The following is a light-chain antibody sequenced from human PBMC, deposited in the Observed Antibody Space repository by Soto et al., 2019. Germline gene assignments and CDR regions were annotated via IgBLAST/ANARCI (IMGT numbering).Light chain of an antibody. CDR2: DAS. CDR3: QQRSNWPWT. CDR1: QSVSSY. V-gene: IGKV3-11*01. Sequence: EIVLTQSPATLSLSPGERATLSCRASQSVSSYLAWYQQKPGQAPRLLIYDASNRATGIPARFSGSGSGTDFTLTISSLEPEDFAVYYCQQRSNWPWTFGQGIKVDI. J-gene: IGKJ1*01.